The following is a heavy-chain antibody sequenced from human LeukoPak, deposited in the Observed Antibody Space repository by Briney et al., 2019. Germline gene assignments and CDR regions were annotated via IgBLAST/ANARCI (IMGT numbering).Heavy chain of an antibody. CDR1: GFTFSSYW. D-gene: IGHD6-6*01. V-gene: IGHV3-7*01. CDR3: ARVSGTKRSSSSFDY. J-gene: IGHJ4*02. Sequence: GGSLRLSCAAPGFTFSSYWMSWVRQAPGKGLEWVANIKQDGSEKYYVDSVKGRFTTSRDNAKNSLYLQMNSLRAEDTAVYYCARVSGTKRSSSSFDYWGQGTLVTVSS. CDR2: IKQDGSEK.